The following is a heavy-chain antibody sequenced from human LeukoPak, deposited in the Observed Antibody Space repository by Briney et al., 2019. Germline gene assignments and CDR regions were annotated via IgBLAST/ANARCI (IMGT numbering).Heavy chain of an antibody. V-gene: IGHV3-21*01. J-gene: IGHJ4*02. CDR3: AKDQGFALIDY. Sequence: GGSLRLSCAASGFTFSSYSMNWARQAPGKGLEWVSSISSSSSYIYYADSVKGRFTISRDNAKNTLYLQMNSLSAEDTAVYYCAKDQGFALIDYWGQGTLVTVSS. CDR1: GFTFSSYS. CDR2: ISSSSSYI. D-gene: IGHD3-10*01.